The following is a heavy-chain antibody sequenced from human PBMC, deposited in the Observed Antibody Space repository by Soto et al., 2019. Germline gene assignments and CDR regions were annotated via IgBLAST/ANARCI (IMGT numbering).Heavy chain of an antibody. CDR1: GFTFSSYA. J-gene: IGHJ6*02. D-gene: IGHD6-13*01. CDR3: ARAQQYLGIAAAGTSTPYYYYYYGMDV. Sequence: GGSLRLSCAASGFTFSSYAMHWVRQAPGKGLEWVAVISYDGSNKYYADSVKGRFTISRDNSKNTLYLQMNSLRAEDTAVYYCARAQQYLGIAAAGTSTPYYYYYYGMDVWGQGTTVTVSS. CDR2: ISYDGSNK. V-gene: IGHV3-30-3*01.